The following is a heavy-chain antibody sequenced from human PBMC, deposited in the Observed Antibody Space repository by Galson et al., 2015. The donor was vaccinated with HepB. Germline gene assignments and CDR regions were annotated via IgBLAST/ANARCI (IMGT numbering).Heavy chain of an antibody. V-gene: IGHV3-48*01. CDR2: ISSSSSTI. CDR3: ARDYYDFWSGYYPHYYYYYYMDV. D-gene: IGHD3-3*01. CDR1: GFTFSSYS. J-gene: IGHJ6*03. Sequence: SLRLSCAASGFTFSSYSMNWVRQAPGKGLEWVSYISSSSSTIFYADSVKGRFTISRDNAKNSLYLQINSLRAEDTAVYYCARDYYDFWSGYYPHYYYYYYMDVWGKGTTVTVSS.